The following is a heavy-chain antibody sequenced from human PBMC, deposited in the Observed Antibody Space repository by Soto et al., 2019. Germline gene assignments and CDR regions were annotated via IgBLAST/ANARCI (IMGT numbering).Heavy chain of an antibody. CDR3: ARDQRYNWIYPDYYYGMDV. V-gene: IGHV1-18*04. CDR2: ISAYNGNT. Sequence: ASVKVSCKASGYTFTSYGISWVRQAPGQGLEWMGWISAYNGNTNYAQKLQGRVSMTTDTSTSTAYMELRSLRSDDTAVYYCARDQRYNWIYPDYYYGMDVWGQGTTVTVSS. D-gene: IGHD1-7*01. J-gene: IGHJ6*02. CDR1: GYTFTSYG.